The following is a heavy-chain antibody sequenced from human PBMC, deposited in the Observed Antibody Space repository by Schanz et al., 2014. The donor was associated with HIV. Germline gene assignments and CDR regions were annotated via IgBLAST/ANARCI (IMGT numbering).Heavy chain of an antibody. V-gene: IGHV1-69*01. CDR3: AKVPEEGYFDP. D-gene: IGHD5-12*01. Sequence: QVQLVQSGAEVKKPGSSVKVSCKASGGTFMTYAISWVRQAPGQGLEWMGGIIPVFGTTNYAQKFQGRVTIIADESTTTAYMELNSLRSEDTAVYYCAKVPEEGYFDPWGQGTLVTVSS. CDR1: GGTFMTYA. CDR2: IIPVFGTT. J-gene: IGHJ5*02.